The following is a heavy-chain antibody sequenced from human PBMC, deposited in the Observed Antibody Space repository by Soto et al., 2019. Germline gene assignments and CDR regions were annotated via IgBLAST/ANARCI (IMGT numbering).Heavy chain of an antibody. CDR1: GGSISTYY. J-gene: IGHJ5*02. Sequence: QVQLQESGPGLVKSSETLSLTCTVSGGSISTYYWSWIRQSPGKGLEWIGYIYYTGSTHYSPSLNGRVTISLDTSKHQSSLKLSSVAAADTAVYYCARHHHMAAANNWFDPWGQGTLVTVSS. V-gene: IGHV4-59*08. CDR3: ARHHHMAAANNWFDP. CDR2: IYYTGST. D-gene: IGHD6-13*01.